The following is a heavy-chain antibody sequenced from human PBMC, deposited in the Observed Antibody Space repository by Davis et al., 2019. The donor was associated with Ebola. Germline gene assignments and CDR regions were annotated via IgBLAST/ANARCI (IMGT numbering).Heavy chain of an antibody. Sequence: AASVKVSCKASGYTSTNNAIHWVRQAPGQRLEWMGWINTGNGHTKHSQNFQGRVPVTWDTSATTAYMELSGLRSEDTAVYYCVRELVMEVSAAEYTWLDPWGQGTLVTVSS. CDR2: INTGNGHT. V-gene: IGHV1-3*04. J-gene: IGHJ5*02. D-gene: IGHD2-2*01. CDR3: VRELVMEVSAAEYTWLDP. CDR1: GYTSTNNA.